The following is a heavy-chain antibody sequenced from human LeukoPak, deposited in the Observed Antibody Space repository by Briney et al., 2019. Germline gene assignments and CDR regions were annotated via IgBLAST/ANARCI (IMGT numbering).Heavy chain of an antibody. CDR1: GFTFSSYA. CDR2: ISYDGSNK. Sequence: GRSLRLSCAASGFTFSSYAMHWVRQAPGKGLEWVAVISYDGSNKYYADSVKGRFTISRDNSKNTLYLQMNGLRAEDTAVYYCARDAYCGGDCYSLDYYGMDVWGQGTTVTVSS. D-gene: IGHD2-21*02. CDR3: ARDAYCGGDCYSLDYYGMDV. J-gene: IGHJ6*02. V-gene: IGHV3-30-3*01.